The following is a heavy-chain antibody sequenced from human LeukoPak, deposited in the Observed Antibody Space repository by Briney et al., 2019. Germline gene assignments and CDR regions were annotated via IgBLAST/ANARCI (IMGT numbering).Heavy chain of an antibody. Sequence: GGPLRLSCAASGFTFSSYAMHWVRQAPGKGLEWVAVISYDGSNKYYADSVKGRFTISRDNSKNTLYLQMNSLRAEDTAVYYCARDHTRDYYFDYWGQGTLVTVSS. D-gene: IGHD2-2*01. J-gene: IGHJ4*02. V-gene: IGHV3-30-3*01. CDR2: ISYDGSNK. CDR1: GFTFSSYA. CDR3: ARDHTRDYYFDY.